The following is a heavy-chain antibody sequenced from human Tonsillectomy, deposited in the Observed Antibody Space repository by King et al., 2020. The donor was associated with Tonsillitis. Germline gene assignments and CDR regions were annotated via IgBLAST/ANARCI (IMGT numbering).Heavy chain of an antibody. V-gene: IGHV4-39*01. CDR1: GGSISSSSYY. CDR3: ARHQGSFYSPSVDY. Sequence: QLQESGPGLVKPSETLSLTCTVSGGSISSSSYYWGWIRQPPGKGLEWIGSIYYSGSTYYNPSLKSRVTISVDTSKNQFSLKLSSVTAADTDVYYCARHQGSFYSPSVDYWGQGTLVTVSS. CDR2: IYYSGST. D-gene: IGHD2-21*01. J-gene: IGHJ4*02.